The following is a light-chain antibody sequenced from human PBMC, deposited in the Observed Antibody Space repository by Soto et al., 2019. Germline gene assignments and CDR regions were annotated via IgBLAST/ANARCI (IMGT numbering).Light chain of an antibody. CDR1: DIGSKS. CDR2: YEI. V-gene: IGLV3-21*01. Sequence: SYELTQPPSVSVAPGMTARITCGGSDIGSKSVHWYQQKPGQALVLVIYYEIDRPSGIPERFSGSNSGNTATLTITRVDAGDEADYYCHVWDSDTNPVVFGGGTKVTVL. CDR3: HVWDSDTNPVV. J-gene: IGLJ2*01.